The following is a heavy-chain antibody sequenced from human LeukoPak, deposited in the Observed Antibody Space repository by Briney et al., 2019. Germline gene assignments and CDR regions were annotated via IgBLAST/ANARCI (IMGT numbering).Heavy chain of an antibody. Sequence: SETLSLTCAVSGGSISSGGYSWSWLRQPPGKGLEWIGYIYHSGSTYYNPSLKSRVTISVDRSKNQFSLKLSSVTAADTAVYYCARDQRLAARYDAFDIWGQGTMVTVSS. CDR2: IYHSGST. CDR1: GGSISSGGYS. V-gene: IGHV4-30-2*01. J-gene: IGHJ3*02. CDR3: ARDQRLAARYDAFDI. D-gene: IGHD6-6*01.